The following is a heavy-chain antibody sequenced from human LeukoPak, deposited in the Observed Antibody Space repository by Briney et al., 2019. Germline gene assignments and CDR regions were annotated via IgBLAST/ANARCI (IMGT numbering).Heavy chain of an antibody. CDR1: GGSISSYY. V-gene: IGHV4-59*01. Sequence: SETLSLTCTVSGGSISSYYWSWTRQPPGKGLEWIGYIYYSGSTNYNPSLKSRVTISVDTSKNQFSLKLSSVTAADTAVYYCARSWGWLLTFDYWGQGTLVTVSS. CDR2: IYYSGST. CDR3: ARSWGWLLTFDY. D-gene: IGHD5-24*01. J-gene: IGHJ4*02.